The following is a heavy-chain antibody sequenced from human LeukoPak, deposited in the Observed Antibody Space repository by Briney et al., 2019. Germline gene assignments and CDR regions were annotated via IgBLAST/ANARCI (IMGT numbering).Heavy chain of an antibody. Sequence: PSETLSLTCAVYGGSFSGYYWSWIRQPPGKGLEWIGEINHSGSTNYNPSLKSRVTISVDTSKNQFSLKLSSVTAADTAVYYCARSSKMSYYYYHYMDVWGKGTTVTVSS. CDR1: GGSFSGYY. J-gene: IGHJ6*03. CDR3: ARSSKMSYYYYHYMDV. V-gene: IGHV4-34*01. D-gene: IGHD6-6*01. CDR2: INHSGST.